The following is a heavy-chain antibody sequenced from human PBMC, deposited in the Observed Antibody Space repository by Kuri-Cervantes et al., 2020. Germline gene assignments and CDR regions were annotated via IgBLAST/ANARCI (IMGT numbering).Heavy chain of an antibody. CDR3: ARWYYDFWSGYSIYGMDV. CDR1: GGSISSGSYY. J-gene: IGHJ6*02. CDR2: IYTSGST. D-gene: IGHD3-3*01. V-gene: IGHV4-61*02. Sequence: LRLSCTVSGGSISSGSYYWSWIRQPAGKGLEWIGRIYTSGSTNYNPSLKSRVTISVDTSKNQFSLKLSSVTAADTAVYYCARWYYDFWSGYSIYGMDVWGQGTTVTVSS.